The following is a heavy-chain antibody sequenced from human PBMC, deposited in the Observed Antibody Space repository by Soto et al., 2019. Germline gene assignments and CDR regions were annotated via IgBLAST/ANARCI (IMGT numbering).Heavy chain of an antibody. Sequence: SETLCLTCAVSSGSISSSNWWGWVRQPPGKGLEWIGEIYHSGSTNYNPSLKSRVTISVDKSKNQFSLKLSSVTAADTAVYYCARVIARARSNWFDPWGQGTLVTVSS. CDR2: IYHSGST. J-gene: IGHJ5*02. V-gene: IGHV4-4*02. CDR1: SGSISSSNW. CDR3: ARVIARARSNWFDP. D-gene: IGHD6-6*01.